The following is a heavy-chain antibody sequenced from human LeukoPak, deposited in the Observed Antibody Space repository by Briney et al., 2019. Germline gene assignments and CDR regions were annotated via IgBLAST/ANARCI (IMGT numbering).Heavy chain of an antibody. CDR1: DYSISSSYY. CDR3: AIVSGRFTWYFDL. J-gene: IGHJ2*01. V-gene: IGHV4-38-2*02. CDR2: IYHSGST. Sequence: PSETLSLTCTVSDYSISSSYYWGWIRQPPGKGLEWFGIIYHSGSTYYNPSLKSPVTISVDTSKNHFTLKLSSVTAADTAVYYCAIVSGRFTWYFDLWGRGTLVTVSS.